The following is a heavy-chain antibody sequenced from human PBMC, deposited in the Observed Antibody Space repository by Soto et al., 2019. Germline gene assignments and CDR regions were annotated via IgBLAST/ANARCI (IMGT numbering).Heavy chain of an antibody. CDR1: GFTFSSYA. CDR2: ISGSGGST. CDR3: AKARSFDY. J-gene: IGHJ4*02. V-gene: IGHV3-23*01. Sequence: PGGSLRLSCAASGFTFSSYAMQGGRQAPGKGLEWVSDISGSGGSTYYADSVKGRFTISRDNAKNTLYLQMNSLRAEDTAVYYCAKARSFDYWGQGTLVTVS.